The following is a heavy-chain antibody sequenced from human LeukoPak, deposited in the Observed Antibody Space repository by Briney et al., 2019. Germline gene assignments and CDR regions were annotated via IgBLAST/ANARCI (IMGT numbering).Heavy chain of an antibody. CDR2: IYYSGNT. D-gene: IGHD4-17*01. CDR1: GVSISSSSYY. CDR3: ASLRSGTGTFDP. J-gene: IGHJ5*02. V-gene: IGHV4-39*01. Sequence: SETLSLTCTVSGVSISSSSYYWGWIRQPPGKGLEWIGIIYYSGNTYYNPSLKSRVTISVDTSKNQFSLKLSSVTATDTAVYYCASLRSGTGTFDPCGQGTLVTVSS.